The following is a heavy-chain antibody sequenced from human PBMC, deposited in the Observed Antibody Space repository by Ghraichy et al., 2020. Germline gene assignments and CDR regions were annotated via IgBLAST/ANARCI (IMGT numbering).Heavy chain of an antibody. D-gene: IGHD5-12*01. Sequence: GGSLRLSCAASGFTFSSYAMSWVRQAPGKGLEWVSAISGSGGSTYYADSVKGRFTISRDNSKNTLYLQMNSLRAEDTAVYYCAKVGVATIWGTRYYYYMDVWGKGTTVTVSS. CDR1: GFTFSSYA. CDR2: ISGSGGST. V-gene: IGHV3-23*01. CDR3: AKVGVATIWGTRYYYYMDV. J-gene: IGHJ6*03.